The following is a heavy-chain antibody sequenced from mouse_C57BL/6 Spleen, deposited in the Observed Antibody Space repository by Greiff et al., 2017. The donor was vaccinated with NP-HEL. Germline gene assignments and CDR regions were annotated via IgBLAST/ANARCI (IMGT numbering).Heavy chain of an antibody. V-gene: IGHV5-17*01. CDR3: ARREGYEYAMDY. Sequence: EVKLVESGGGLVKPGGSLKLSCAASGFTFSDYGMHWVRQAPEKGLEWVAYISSGSSTIYYADTVKGRFTISRDNAKNTLFLQMTSLRSEDTAMYYCARREGYEYAMDYWGQGTSVTVSS. CDR1: GFTFSDYG. D-gene: IGHD2-2*01. J-gene: IGHJ4*01. CDR2: ISSGSSTI.